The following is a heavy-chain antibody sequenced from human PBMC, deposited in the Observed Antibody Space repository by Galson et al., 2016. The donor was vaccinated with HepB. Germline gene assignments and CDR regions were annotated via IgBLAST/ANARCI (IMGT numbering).Heavy chain of an antibody. Sequence: QSGAEVKKPGESLKISCKGSGYSFTTYWIGWVRQMPGKGLEWMGIIYPGDSDTKYSPSFQGQVTFSADRSISTAYLQWSSLKASDTAMYYCARRSDLGSRPLDYWGQGTLVTVSS. D-gene: IGHD1-26*01. V-gene: IGHV5-51*01. J-gene: IGHJ4*02. CDR3: ARRSDLGSRPLDY. CDR1: GYSFTTYW. CDR2: IYPGDSDT.